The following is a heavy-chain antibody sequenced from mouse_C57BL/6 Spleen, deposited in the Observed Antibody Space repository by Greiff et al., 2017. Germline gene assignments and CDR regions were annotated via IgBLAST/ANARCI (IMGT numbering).Heavy chain of an antibody. CDR1: GYTFTSYW. J-gene: IGHJ2*01. CDR2: IHPSDSDT. CDR3: EKGNSGRDFED. V-gene: IGHV1-74*01. D-gene: IGHD1-1*01. Sequence: QVQLQQPGAELVKPGASVKVSCKASGYTFTSYWMHWVKQRPGQGLEWIGRIHPSDSDTNYNQKFKGKATLAVDTSSSTAYMQLSSLTSEDSAVYYCEKGNSGRDFEDWGKGTTLTVSS.